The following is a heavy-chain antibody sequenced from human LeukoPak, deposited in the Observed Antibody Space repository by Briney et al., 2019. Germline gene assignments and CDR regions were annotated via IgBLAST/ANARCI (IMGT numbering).Heavy chain of an antibody. CDR3: AKDREVRGVIITGGYFDY. CDR2: ISGSGGST. V-gene: IGHV3-23*01. CDR1: GFTVSSNY. J-gene: IGHJ4*02. D-gene: IGHD3-10*01. Sequence: PGGSLRLSCAASGFTVSSNYMSWVRQAPGKGLEWVSAISGSGGSTYYADSVKGRFTISRDNSKNTLYLQMNSLRAEDTAVYYCAKDREVRGVIITGGYFDYWGQGTLVTVSS.